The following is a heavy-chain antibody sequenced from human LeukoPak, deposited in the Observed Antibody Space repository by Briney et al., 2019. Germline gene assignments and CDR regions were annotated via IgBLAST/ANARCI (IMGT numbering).Heavy chain of an antibody. CDR2: IYHSGST. Sequence: SETLSLTCAVSGYSISSGYYWGWIRQPPGKGLEWIGSIYHSGSTYYNPSLKSRVTMSVDTSKNQFSLKLSSVTAADTAVYYCAGDTGYYFGSGNYLYYFDYWGQGTLVTVSS. CDR3: AGDTGYYFGSGNYLYYFDY. V-gene: IGHV4-38-2*02. D-gene: IGHD3-10*01. J-gene: IGHJ4*02. CDR1: GYSISSGYY.